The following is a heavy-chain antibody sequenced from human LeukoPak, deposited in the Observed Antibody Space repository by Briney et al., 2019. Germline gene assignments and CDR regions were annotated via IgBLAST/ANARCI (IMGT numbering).Heavy chain of an antibody. D-gene: IGHD6-13*01. J-gene: IGHJ4*02. V-gene: IGHV3-11*01. Sequence: GGSLRLSCAASGFTFSDYYMSWIRQAPGKGLEWVSYISSSGSTIYYADSVKDRFTISRDNAKNSLYLQMNSLRAEDTAVYYCAKIAAAGTHVSLGLDYWGQGTLVTVSS. CDR1: GFTFSDYY. CDR2: ISSSGSTI. CDR3: AKIAAAGTHVSLGLDY.